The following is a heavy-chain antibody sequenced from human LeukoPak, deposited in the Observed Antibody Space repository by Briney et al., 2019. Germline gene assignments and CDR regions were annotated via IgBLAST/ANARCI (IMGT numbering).Heavy chain of an antibody. D-gene: IGHD3-22*01. CDR1: GFTFDDYA. V-gene: IGHV3-9*01. Sequence: AGGSLRLSCAASGFTFDDYAMHWVRQAPGKGLERVSGISWNSGSIGYADSVKGRFTISRDNAKNSLYLQMNSLRAEDTAVYYCARGGYYDIYAFDIWGQGTMVTVSS. CDR2: ISWNSGSI. J-gene: IGHJ3*02. CDR3: ARGGYYDIYAFDI.